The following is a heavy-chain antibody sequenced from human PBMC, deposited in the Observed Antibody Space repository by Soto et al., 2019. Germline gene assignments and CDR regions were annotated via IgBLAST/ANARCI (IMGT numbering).Heavy chain of an antibody. V-gene: IGHV6-1*01. CDR1: GDSVSSNSAA. D-gene: IGHD1-7*01. CDR2: TYYRSKWYN. CDR3: SRGVTRTTGFDF. J-gene: IGHJ4*02. Sequence: PSQTLSLTCAISGDSVSSNSAAWNWIRQSPSRGLGWLGRTYYRSKWYNDYAVSVKSRITINPDTSKNQFSLQLNSVTPEDTAVYYCSRGVTRTTGFDFWGQGTLVTVSS.